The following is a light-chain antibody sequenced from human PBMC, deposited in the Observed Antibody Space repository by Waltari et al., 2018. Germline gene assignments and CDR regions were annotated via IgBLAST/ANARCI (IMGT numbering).Light chain of an antibody. CDR2: DVS. J-gene: IGLJ3*02. CDR3: SSYTSSSTVV. CDR1: SSDVGRYNY. V-gene: IGLV2-14*03. Sequence: QSALTQPASVSGSPGQSITISCTGSSSDVGRYNYVPWYHQHPGKAPKLMIYDVSNRPSGVSNRFSGSKSGNTASLTISGLQAEDEADYYCSSYTSSSTVVFGGGTKLTVL.